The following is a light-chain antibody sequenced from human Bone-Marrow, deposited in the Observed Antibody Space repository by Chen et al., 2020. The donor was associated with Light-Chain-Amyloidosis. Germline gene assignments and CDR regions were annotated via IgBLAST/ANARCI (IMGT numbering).Light chain of an antibody. J-gene: IGKJ5*01. V-gene: IGKV1-39*01. CDR2: AAS. Sequence: DIQMTQSPSSLSASVGDRVTITCRASHSISSFLNWSKQKPGKAPKLRIYAASKLHSDVPSRFRGSGSATDVTLTISGLQPVYSATYHCQQCHTTPPITFGQLTRLEIK. CDR1: HSISSF. CDR3: QQCHTTPPIT.